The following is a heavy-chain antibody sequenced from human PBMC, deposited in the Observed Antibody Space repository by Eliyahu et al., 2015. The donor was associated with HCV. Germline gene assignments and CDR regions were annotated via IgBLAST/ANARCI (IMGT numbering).Heavy chain of an antibody. D-gene: IGHD4-17*01. CDR2: IQXRGGT. CDR1: GGPVSDGDYY. CDR3: ARVPIDYGDRIGLYYYYYALDV. V-gene: IGHV4-30-4*08. J-gene: IGHJ6*02. Sequence: VQLQESGPGLVKPSQTLSLTCTVSGGPVSDGDYYWSWIRQPPGKGLEWIGYIQXRGGTYYNPSLNSRGTISVDTSKNQFSLKLNSVTAADTAVYFCARVPIDYGDRIGLYYYYYALDVWGQGTTVAVSS.